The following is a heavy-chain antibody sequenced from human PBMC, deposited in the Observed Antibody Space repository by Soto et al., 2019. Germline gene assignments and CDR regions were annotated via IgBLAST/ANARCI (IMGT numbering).Heavy chain of an antibody. J-gene: IGHJ4*02. CDR2: INHSGST. CDR3: ARGRRYGDPKGFDY. CDR1: GGSFSGYY. D-gene: IGHD4-17*01. Sequence: PSETLSLTCAVYGGSFSGYYWSWIRQPPGKGLEWIGEINHSGSTNYNPSLKSRVTISVDTSKNQFSLKLSSVTAADTAVYYCARGRRYGDPKGFDYWGQGTLVTVSS. V-gene: IGHV4-34*01.